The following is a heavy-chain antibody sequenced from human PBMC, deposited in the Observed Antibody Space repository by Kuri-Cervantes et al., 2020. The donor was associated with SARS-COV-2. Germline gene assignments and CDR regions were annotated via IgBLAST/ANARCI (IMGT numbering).Heavy chain of an antibody. CDR3: ARDENRVVPAAILYYYYYGMDV. D-gene: IGHD2-2*01. CDR1: GFTFSSYS. V-gene: IGHV3-21*01. CDR2: ISSSSSYI. Sequence: ETLSLTCAASGFTFSSYSMNWVRQAPGKGLEWVSSISSSSSYIYYADSVKGRFTISRDNSKNTLYLQMNSLRAEDTAVYYCARDENRVVPAAILYYYYYGMDVWGQGTTVTVSS. J-gene: IGHJ6*01.